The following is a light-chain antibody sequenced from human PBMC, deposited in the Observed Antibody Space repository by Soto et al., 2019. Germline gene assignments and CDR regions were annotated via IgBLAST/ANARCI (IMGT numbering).Light chain of an antibody. CDR1: QDVSRK. CDR2: DAS. V-gene: IGKV3D-15*01. CDR3: QQYIRWPLT. Sequence: EMVVTQSPATLSVSPGERVTLSCRTGQDVSRKLAWYQQKPGQPPSLLIYDASTRATGTPARFSGSGSGTEFTLAVSSLQSEDYALYFCQQYIRWPLTFGGGTKVEIK. J-gene: IGKJ4*01.